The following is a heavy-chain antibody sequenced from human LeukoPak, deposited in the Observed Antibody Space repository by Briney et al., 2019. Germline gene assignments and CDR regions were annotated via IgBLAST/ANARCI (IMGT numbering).Heavy chain of an antibody. J-gene: IGHJ6*03. CDR1: GGSISSGGYY. Sequence: TLSLTCTVSGGSISSGGYYWSWIRQHPGKGLEWIGYIYYSGSTYYNPSLKSRVTISVDTSKNQFSLKLSSVTAADTAVYYCARASYYGSGSYYYYYYMDVWGKGTTVTVSS. V-gene: IGHV4-31*03. CDR3: ARASYYGSGSYYYYYYMDV. D-gene: IGHD3-10*01. CDR2: IYYSGST.